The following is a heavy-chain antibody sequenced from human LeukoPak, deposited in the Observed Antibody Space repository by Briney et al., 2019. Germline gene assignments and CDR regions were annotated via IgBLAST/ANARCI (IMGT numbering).Heavy chain of an antibody. Sequence: GRSLRLSCAASGFTFSSYAMHWVRQAPGKGLEWVAVISYDGSNKYYADSVKGRFTISRDNSKNTLYLQMNSLRAEDTAVYYCARDRNYDFWSADAFDIWGQGTMVTVSS. CDR2: ISYDGSNK. CDR1: GFTFSSYA. CDR3: ARDRNYDFWSADAFDI. D-gene: IGHD3-3*01. V-gene: IGHV3-30-3*01. J-gene: IGHJ3*02.